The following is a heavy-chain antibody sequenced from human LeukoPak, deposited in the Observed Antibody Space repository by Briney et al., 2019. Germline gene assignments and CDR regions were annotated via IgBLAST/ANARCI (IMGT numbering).Heavy chain of an antibody. D-gene: IGHD3-16*01. V-gene: IGHV1-18*01. J-gene: IGHJ5*02. CDR3: ARADRLHGGPYLIGP. CDR1: GYTFTNYG. Sequence: ASVKVSCKASGYTFTNYGISWVRQAPGQGLEWMGWISGFNGNTNYGQKVQGRVTMTTDTSTITAYMELRSLRSDDTAVYYCARADRLHGGPYLIGPWGQGTLVTVSS. CDR2: ISGFNGNT.